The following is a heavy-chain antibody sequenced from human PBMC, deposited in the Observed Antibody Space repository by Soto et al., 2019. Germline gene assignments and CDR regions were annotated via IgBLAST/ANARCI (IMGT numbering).Heavy chain of an antibody. CDR2: ITPGGGIT. CDR3: AKVLSELVPRYFDT. V-gene: IGHV1-46*01. Sequence: QVQLVQSGAEVKKPGASVRVSCKASGYTFTTYDIHWVRQPPGLGLEWMGIITPGGGITSYAQKFKGRITMTRDTSTSTVYMELSSLRSEDTAMYYCAKVLSELVPRYFDTWGQGTLVTVSS. D-gene: IGHD6-13*01. J-gene: IGHJ4*02. CDR1: GYTFTTYD.